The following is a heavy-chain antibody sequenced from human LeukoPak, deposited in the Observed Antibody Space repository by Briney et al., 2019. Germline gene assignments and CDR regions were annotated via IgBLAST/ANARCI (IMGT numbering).Heavy chain of an antibody. J-gene: IGHJ4*02. D-gene: IGHD6-13*01. CDR1: GFNFANHA. CDR2: ISGSGDNT. CDR3: AKWKYSNPGIDDY. Sequence: GGSLRLSCAASGFNFANHAMSWVRQVPGKGLEWVSVISGSGDNTYYADSVKGRFTISRDNSKNMLYLQMNSLRAEDTAVYYCAKWKYSNPGIDDYWDQGTLVTVSS. V-gene: IGHV3-23*01.